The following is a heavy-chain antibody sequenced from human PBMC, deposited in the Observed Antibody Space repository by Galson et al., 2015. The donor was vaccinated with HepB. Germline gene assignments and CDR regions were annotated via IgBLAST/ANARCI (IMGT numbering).Heavy chain of an antibody. CDR3: ARGKVLRFLELLNYYYYYGMDV. V-gene: IGHV1-69*01. CDR2: IIPIFGTA. Sequence: CKASGGTFSSYAISWVRQAPGQGLEWMGGIIPIFGTANYAQKFQGRVTITADESTSTAYMELSSLRSEDTAVYYCARGKVLRFLELLNYYYYYGMDVWGQGTTVTVSS. J-gene: IGHJ6*02. D-gene: IGHD3-3*01. CDR1: GGTFSSYA.